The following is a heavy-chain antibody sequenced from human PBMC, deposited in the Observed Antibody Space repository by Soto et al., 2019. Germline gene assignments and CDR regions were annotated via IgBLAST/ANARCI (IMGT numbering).Heavy chain of an antibody. Sequence: GGSLRLSCAASGFTFSSYAMHWVRQAPGKGLEWVAVISYDGSNKYYADSVKGRFTISRDNSKNTLYLQMNSLRAEDTAVYYCARSPVWFGELSYDYWGQGTLVTVSS. D-gene: IGHD3-10*01. CDR1: GFTFSSYA. V-gene: IGHV3-30-3*01. J-gene: IGHJ4*02. CDR3: ARSPVWFGELSYDY. CDR2: ISYDGSNK.